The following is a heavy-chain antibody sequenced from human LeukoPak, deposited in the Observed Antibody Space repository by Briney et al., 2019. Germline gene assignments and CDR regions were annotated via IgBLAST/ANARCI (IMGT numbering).Heavy chain of an antibody. Sequence: AASVKVSCKASGGTFSSYAISWVRQAPGQGLEWMGGIIPIFGTANYAQKFQGRVTITADESTSTAYMELSSLRSEDTAVYYCAVAGSGWYLYYFDYWGQGTLVTVSS. D-gene: IGHD6-19*01. J-gene: IGHJ4*02. V-gene: IGHV1-69*13. CDR2: IIPIFGTA. CDR3: AVAGSGWYLYYFDY. CDR1: GGTFSSYA.